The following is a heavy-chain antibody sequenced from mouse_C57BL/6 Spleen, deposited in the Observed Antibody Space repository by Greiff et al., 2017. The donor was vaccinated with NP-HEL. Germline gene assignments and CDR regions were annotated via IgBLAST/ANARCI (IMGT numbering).Heavy chain of an antibody. CDR1: GYSITSGYY. J-gene: IGHJ1*03. V-gene: IGHV3-6*01. CDR3: ARGGRRGDWYFDV. CDR2: ISYDGSN. D-gene: IGHD3-3*01. Sequence: ESGPGLVKPSQSLSLTCSVSGYSITSGYYWNWIRQFPGNKLEWMGYISYDGSNNYNPSLKNRISITRDTSKNQFYLKLNSVTTEDTATYYCARGGRRGDWYFDVWGTGTTVTVAS.